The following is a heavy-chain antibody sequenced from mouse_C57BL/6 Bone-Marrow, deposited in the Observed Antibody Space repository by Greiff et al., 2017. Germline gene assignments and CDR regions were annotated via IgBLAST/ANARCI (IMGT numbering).Heavy chain of an antibody. Sequence: QVQLQQPGAELVKPGASVKMSCKASGYTFTSYWITWVKQRPGQGLEWIGDIYPGSGSTNYNEKFKSKATLTVDTSSSTAYMQLSSLTSEDSAVYYCARRGSSWDWYFDVWGTGTAVTVSS. J-gene: IGHJ1*03. CDR2: IYPGSGST. V-gene: IGHV1-55*01. D-gene: IGHD1-2*01. CDR1: GYTFTSYW. CDR3: ARRGSSWDWYFDV.